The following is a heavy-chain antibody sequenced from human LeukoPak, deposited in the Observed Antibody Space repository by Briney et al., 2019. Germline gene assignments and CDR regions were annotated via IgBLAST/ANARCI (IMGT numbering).Heavy chain of an antibody. D-gene: IGHD3-10*01. CDR1: GGSISSSSYY. CDR2: IYYSGST. CDR3: AREGKITMVRGVIRYYYMDV. V-gene: IGHV4-39*07. Sequence: NSSETLSLTCTVSGGSISSSSYYWGWIRQPPGKGLEWIGSIYYSGSTYYNPSLKSRVTISVDTSKNQFSLKLSSVTAADTAVYYCAREGKITMVRGVIRYYYMDVWGKGTTVTISS. J-gene: IGHJ6*03.